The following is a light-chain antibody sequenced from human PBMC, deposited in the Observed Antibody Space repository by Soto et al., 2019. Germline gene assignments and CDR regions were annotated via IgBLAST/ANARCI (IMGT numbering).Light chain of an antibody. Sequence: QSVLTQPASVSGSPGQSFTISCTGTSGDIGGYNYVSWYQQHPGKAPKLLISEVTNRPSGVSNRFSGSKSGNTASLTISGLQAEDEADYYCSSYTTNITPVVFGGGTKLTVL. J-gene: IGLJ2*01. CDR2: EVT. V-gene: IGLV2-14*01. CDR3: SSYTTNITPVV. CDR1: SGDIGGYNY.